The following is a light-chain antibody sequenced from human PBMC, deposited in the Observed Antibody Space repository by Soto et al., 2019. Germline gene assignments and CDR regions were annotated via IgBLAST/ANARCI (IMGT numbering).Light chain of an antibody. CDR2: RAS. CDR1: QSLVYSDGNSY. J-gene: IGKJ5*01. Sequence: EVVMTQSPLSLPVTLGQPASISCRSSQSLVYSDGNSYLSWFRQRPGQSPRRLIYRASNRDSGVPDRFSGSGSGTDFTLKISRVEVEDVGVYYCMQGKYWPPITFGQGTRLEIK. V-gene: IGKV2-30*01. CDR3: MQGKYWPPIT.